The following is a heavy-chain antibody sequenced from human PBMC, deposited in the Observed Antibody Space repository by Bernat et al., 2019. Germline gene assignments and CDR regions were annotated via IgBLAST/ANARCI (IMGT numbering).Heavy chain of an antibody. J-gene: IGHJ3*02. Sequence: VQLVESGGGLVQPGGSLRLSCAASGFTFSSYGMHWVRQAPGKGLEWVAFIRYDGSNKYYADFVKGRFTISRDNSKNTLYLQMNSLRAEDTALYYCANGGYCNGGSCYFSAFDIWGQGTMVTVSS. CDR1: GFTFSSYG. D-gene: IGHD2-15*01. CDR2: IRYDGSNK. CDR3: ANGGYCNGGSCYFSAFDI. V-gene: IGHV3-30*02.